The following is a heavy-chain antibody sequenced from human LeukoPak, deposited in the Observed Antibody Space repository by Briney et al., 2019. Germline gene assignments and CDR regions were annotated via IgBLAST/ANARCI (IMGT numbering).Heavy chain of an antibody. D-gene: IGHD3-10*01. CDR1: GYTFTSYG. J-gene: IGHJ4*02. CDR2: ISSSSSTI. Sequence: GGSVRVSCTASGYTFTSYGMNWVRQAPGKRLEWVSYISSSSSTIYYADSVKGRFTISRDNAKNSLYLQMNSLRAEDTAVYYCASGEDYFDYWGQGTLVTVSS. CDR3: ASGEDYFDY. V-gene: IGHV3-48*01.